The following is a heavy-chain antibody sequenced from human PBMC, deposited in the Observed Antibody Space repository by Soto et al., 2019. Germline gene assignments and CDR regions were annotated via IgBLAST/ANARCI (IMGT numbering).Heavy chain of an antibody. CDR2: IYYSGST. V-gene: IGHV4-31*03. CDR1: GGSISSGGYY. Sequence: QVQLQESGPGLVKPSQTLSLTCTVSGGSISSGGYYWSWIRQHPGKGLEWIGYIYYSGSTYYNPSLKSRVTISVDTSKNQFSLKLSSVTAADTAVYYCARAPSTYGLLGTVVAAPDYWGQGTLVTVSS. D-gene: IGHD2-15*01. J-gene: IGHJ4*02. CDR3: ARAPSTYGLLGTVVAAPDY.